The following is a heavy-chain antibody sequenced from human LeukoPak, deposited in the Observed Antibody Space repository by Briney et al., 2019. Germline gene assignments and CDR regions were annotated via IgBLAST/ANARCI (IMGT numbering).Heavy chain of an antibody. CDR3: SNLVRSGHKVEMATVSDY. J-gene: IGHJ4*02. V-gene: IGHV3-23*01. CDR2: ISSTGGTT. Sequence: GGSLRLSCAAYGITFSSYGMSWVRQAPGKGLEWVSSISSTGGTTYYAASVKGRFTISRDNSKNSLYLQMNSLRAEDTAVYDGSNLVRSGHKVEMATVSDYWGQGTLVTVSS. D-gene: IGHD5-24*01. CDR1: GITFSSYG.